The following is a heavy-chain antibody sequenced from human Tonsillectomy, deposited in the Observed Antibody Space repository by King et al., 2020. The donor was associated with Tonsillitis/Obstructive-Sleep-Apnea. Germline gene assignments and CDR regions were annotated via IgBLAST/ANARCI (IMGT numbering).Heavy chain of an antibody. CDR1: GFTFSSYA. Sequence: VQLVESGGGVVQPGRSLRLSCAASGFTFSSYAMHWVRQAPGKGLEWVAVISYDGSNKYYADSVKGRFTISRDNSKNTLYLQMNSLRAEDTAVYYCARDHGRGRRSMDVWGQGTTVTVSS. D-gene: IGHD1-1*01. J-gene: IGHJ6*02. CDR2: ISYDGSNK. V-gene: IGHV3-30*04. CDR3: ARDHGRGRRSMDV.